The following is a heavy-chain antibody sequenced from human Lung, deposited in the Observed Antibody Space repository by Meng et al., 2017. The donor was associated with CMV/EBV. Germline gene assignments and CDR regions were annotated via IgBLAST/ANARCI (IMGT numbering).Heavy chain of an antibody. CDR1: GGSFSGYY. J-gene: IGHJ4*02. CDR2: INHSGST. D-gene: IGHD6-13*01. V-gene: IGHV4-34*01. Sequence: QVQLQQWGAGLLKPSETLSSPCAVYGGSFSGYYWSWIRQPPGKGLEWIGEINHSGSTNYNPSLKSRVTISVDTSKNQFSLKLSSVTAADTAVYYCARPGIAAAGISKYYFDYWGQGTLVTVSS. CDR3: ARPGIAAAGISKYYFDY.